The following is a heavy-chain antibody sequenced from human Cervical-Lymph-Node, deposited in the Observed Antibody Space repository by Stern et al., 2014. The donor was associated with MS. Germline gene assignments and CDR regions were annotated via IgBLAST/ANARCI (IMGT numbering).Heavy chain of an antibody. Sequence: QVQLVQSGTEVKKPGASVKVSCKASGYTFSNYGISWVRQAPVQGLEWMAWISAYNGNTMYAQKFQDRVTLTTDPSTSTAYMELRSLRSDDTAVYYCARGSYDIVTGSGTFSSDYWGQGSLVTVSS. V-gene: IGHV1-18*01. J-gene: IGHJ4*02. CDR1: GYTFSNYG. CDR2: ISAYNGNT. CDR3: ARGSYDIVTGSGTFSSDY. D-gene: IGHD3-9*01.